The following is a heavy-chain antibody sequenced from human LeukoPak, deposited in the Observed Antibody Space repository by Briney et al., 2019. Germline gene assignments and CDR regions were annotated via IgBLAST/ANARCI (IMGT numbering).Heavy chain of an antibody. J-gene: IGHJ4*02. CDR3: AKNLHYDYVWGSYPLDY. CDR1: GFTFSGYA. CDR2: ISGSGGST. D-gene: IGHD3-16*02. Sequence: PGGSLRLSCAASGFTFSGYAMSWVRQAPGKGLEWVSAISGSGGSTYYADSVKGRFTISRDNSKNTLYLQMNSLRAEDTAVYYCAKNLHYDYVWGSYPLDYWGQGTLVTASS. V-gene: IGHV3-23*01.